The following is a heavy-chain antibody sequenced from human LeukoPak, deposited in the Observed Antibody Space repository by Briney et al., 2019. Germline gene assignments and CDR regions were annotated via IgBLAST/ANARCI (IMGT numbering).Heavy chain of an antibody. D-gene: IGHD1-26*01. CDR2: ISYEGSNK. CDR1: GFTFSSYG. V-gene: IGHV3-30*18. J-gene: IGHJ4*02. Sequence: GGSLRLSCAASGFTFSSYGMNWVRQAPGKGLEWVAVISYEGSNKYYADSVKGRFTISRDNSKNTLYLQMNSLRAEDTAVYYCAKDPSPDIVGATGQFDYWGQGTLVTVSS. CDR3: AKDPSPDIVGATGQFDY.